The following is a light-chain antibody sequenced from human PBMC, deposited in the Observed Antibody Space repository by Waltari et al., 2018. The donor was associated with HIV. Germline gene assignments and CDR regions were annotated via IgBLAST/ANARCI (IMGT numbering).Light chain of an antibody. CDR1: SSDLGAYDI. J-gene: IGLJ2*01. CDR2: EVS. Sequence: QSALTQPPSVSGSPGPSLTVSCTGTSSDLGAYDIVSWYQQPPRTAPQLVIYEVSNRPSGISYRFSGSKSGNTASLTSAGLQTEDEADYYSSSFTTSNSLLFGGGTKVTVL. CDR3: SSFTTSNSLL. V-gene: IGLV2-14*01.